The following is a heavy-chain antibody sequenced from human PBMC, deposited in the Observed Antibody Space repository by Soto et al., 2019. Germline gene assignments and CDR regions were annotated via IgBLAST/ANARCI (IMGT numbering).Heavy chain of an antibody. D-gene: IGHD2-21*02. J-gene: IGHJ4*02. V-gene: IGHV4-59*01. Sequence: SETLSLTCTVPGGSISSYYWSWIRQPPGKGLEWIGYIYYSGSTNYNPSLKSRVTISVDTSKNQFSLKLSSVTAADTAVYYCASHPPYCGGDCYYFDYWCQRTLVTVSS. CDR3: ASHPPYCGGDCYYFDY. CDR2: IYYSGST. CDR1: GGSISSYY.